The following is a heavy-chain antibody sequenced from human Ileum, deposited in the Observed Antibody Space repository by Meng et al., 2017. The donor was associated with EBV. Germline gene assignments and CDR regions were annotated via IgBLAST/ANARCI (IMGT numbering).Heavy chain of an antibody. Sequence: QVQLVQSGAEVKKPGASMKFSCKASGYTFTSYYIHWVRQAPGQGLEWMGVINPSGGSTTYSQKFQGRLTMTRDTSTSAVYMELSSLRSEDTAIYYCARSPLDGYNYHFDYWGQGTLVTVSS. D-gene: IGHD5-24*01. CDR1: GYTFTSYY. V-gene: IGHV1-46*01. J-gene: IGHJ4*02. CDR2: INPSGGST. CDR3: ARSPLDGYNYHFDY.